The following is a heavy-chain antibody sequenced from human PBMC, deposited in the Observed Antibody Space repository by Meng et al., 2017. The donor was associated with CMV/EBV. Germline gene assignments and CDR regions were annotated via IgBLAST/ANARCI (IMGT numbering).Heavy chain of an antibody. CDR3: AREPTEHIVVVIGILTYGMDV. CDR2: ISYDGSNK. D-gene: IGHD2-21*01. Sequence: GESLKISCAASGFTFSSYAMPWVRQAPGEGLEWVAVISYDGSNKYYADSVKGRFTISRDNSKNTLYLQMNSLRAEDTAMYYCAREPTEHIVVVIGILTYGMDVWGQGTTVTVSS. CDR1: GFTFSSYA. V-gene: IGHV3-30*04. J-gene: IGHJ6*02.